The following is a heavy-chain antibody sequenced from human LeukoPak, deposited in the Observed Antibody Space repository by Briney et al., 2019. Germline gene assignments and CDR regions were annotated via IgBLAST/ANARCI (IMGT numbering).Heavy chain of an antibody. V-gene: IGHV4-34*01. CDR2: INHSGST. Sequence: SETLSLTCAVYGGSFSDYYWSWIRQPPGKGLEWIGEINHSGSTNYNPSLKSRVTISVDTSKNQFSLKLSSVTAADTAVYYCASNVVVTGIGWFDPWGQGTLVTVSS. CDR1: GGSFSDYY. J-gene: IGHJ5*02. D-gene: IGHD1-26*01. CDR3: ASNVVVTGIGWFDP.